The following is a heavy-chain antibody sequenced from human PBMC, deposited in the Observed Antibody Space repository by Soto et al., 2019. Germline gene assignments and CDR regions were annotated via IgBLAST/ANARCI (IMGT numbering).Heavy chain of an antibody. CDR1: RGTFSSYA. Sequence: SVDVSCRASRGTFSSYAISWVQQAPVQGLEWMGGIIPIFGTANYAQKFQGRVTITADESTSTAYMELSSLRYEDTAVYYCARVRGAPAPAALLDAFDIWGQGTMVTV. D-gene: IGHD3-10*01. CDR2: IIPIFGTA. J-gene: IGHJ3*02. V-gene: IGHV1-69*13. CDR3: ARVRGAPAPAALLDAFDI.